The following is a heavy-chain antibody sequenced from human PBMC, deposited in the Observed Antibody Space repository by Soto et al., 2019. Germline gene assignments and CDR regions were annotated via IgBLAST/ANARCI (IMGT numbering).Heavy chain of an antibody. D-gene: IGHD4-17*01. V-gene: IGHV3-73*01. CDR3: ARPSDSADYDWFFDL. CDR2: IRNKVNSYAT. Sequence: EVQLLESGGGLVQPGGSLKLSCAASGFIFSDSAIHWVRQASGKGLEWIGRIRNKVNSYATIYAATVKGRFTISRDDSENTAYLQMNSPKTEDTAVYYCARPSDSADYDWFFDLWGRGTLVTVSS. CDR1: GFIFSDSA. J-gene: IGHJ2*01.